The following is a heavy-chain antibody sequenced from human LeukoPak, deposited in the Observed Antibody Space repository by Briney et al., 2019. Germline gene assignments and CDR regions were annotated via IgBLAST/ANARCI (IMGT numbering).Heavy chain of an antibody. CDR2: ISGSGGST. V-gene: IGHV3-23*01. CDR3: AKTPYGDFDAFDI. Sequence: GGSLRLSCAASGFTFRNYAMSWVRQAPGKGLEWVSAISGSGGSTYYADSVKGRFTISRDNSKNTLYLQMNSLRAEDTAVYYCAKTPYGDFDAFDIWGQGTMVTVSS. J-gene: IGHJ3*02. D-gene: IGHD4-17*01. CDR1: GFTFRNYA.